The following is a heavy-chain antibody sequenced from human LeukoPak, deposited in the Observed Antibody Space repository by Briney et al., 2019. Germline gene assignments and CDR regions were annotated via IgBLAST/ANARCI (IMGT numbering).Heavy chain of an antibody. CDR1: GFTFDDYA. CDR2: ISWNSGSI. D-gene: IGHD1-26*01. V-gene: IGHV3-9*01. J-gene: IGHJ3*02. Sequence: PGGSLRLSCAASGFTFDDYAMHWVRQAPGKGLEWVSGISWNSGSIGYADSVKGRFTISRDNAKNSLYLQMNSLRAEDTALYYCAKDRSGSYYDALDIWGQGTMVTVSS. CDR3: AKDRSGSYYDALDI.